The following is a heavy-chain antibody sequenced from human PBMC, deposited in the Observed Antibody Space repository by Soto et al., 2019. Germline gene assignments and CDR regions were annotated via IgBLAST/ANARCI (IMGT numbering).Heavy chain of an antibody. CDR2: INHSGST. CDR3: ARGVVRRVIIQYTSFFDY. V-gene: IGHV4-34*01. J-gene: IGHJ4*02. D-gene: IGHD3-10*01. CDR1: GGSFSDYY. Sequence: QVQLQQWGAGLLKPSETLSLTCAVYGGSFSDYYWSWIRQAPGRGLEWIAEINHSGSTSYNPSLKSRATISVDTSQNQFSLKLTSLTAADTAVYYCARGVVRRVIIQYTSFFDYWGQGTLVAVSS.